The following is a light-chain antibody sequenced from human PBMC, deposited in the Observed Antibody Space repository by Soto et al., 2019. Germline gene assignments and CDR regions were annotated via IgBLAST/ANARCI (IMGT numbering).Light chain of an antibody. CDR1: QSVSSSY. CDR3: RQYGSSPPT. Sequence: EMVLTQSPDTLSLSPGERATLSCRASQSVSSSYLAWYQQKLGQAPRLLVYGASTRATGIPDRFSGSGSGTDFTLTVSRLEPEDFAVFYCRQYGSSPPTFGQGTNVDIK. J-gene: IGKJ3*01. CDR2: GAS. V-gene: IGKV3-20*01.